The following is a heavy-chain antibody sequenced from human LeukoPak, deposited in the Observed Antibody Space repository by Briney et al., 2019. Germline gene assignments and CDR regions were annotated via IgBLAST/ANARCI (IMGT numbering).Heavy chain of an antibody. J-gene: IGHJ4*02. CDR2: ISYDGKNE. Sequence: GGSLRLPCAASGFTFSNFGMHWVRQAPGKGLEWVAVISYDGKNEYYTDSVKGRFTISRDNAKNTLYLQMNSLRAEDTAVYYCAKQMAVDYFDYWGQGTLVTVSS. D-gene: IGHD5-24*01. CDR3: AKQMAVDYFDY. CDR1: GFTFSNFG. V-gene: IGHV3-30*18.